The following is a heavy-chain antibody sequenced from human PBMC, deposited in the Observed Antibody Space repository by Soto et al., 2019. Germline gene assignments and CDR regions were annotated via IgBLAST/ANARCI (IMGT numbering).Heavy chain of an antibody. J-gene: IGHJ1*01. Sequence: GGSLRLSCAASGFTFSSYAMSWVRQAPGKGLEWVSAISGSGGSTYYADSVKGRFTISRDNSKNTLYLQMNSLRAEDTAVYYCAKDFGGWYDAEYSQHWGQGTLVTVSS. CDR2: ISGSGGST. CDR1: GFTFSSYA. CDR3: AKDFGGWYDAEYSQH. V-gene: IGHV3-23*01. D-gene: IGHD6-19*01.